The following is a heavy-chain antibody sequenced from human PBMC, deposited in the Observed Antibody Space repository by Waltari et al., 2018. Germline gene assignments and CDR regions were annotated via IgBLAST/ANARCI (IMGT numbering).Heavy chain of an antibody. CDR1: GFTFICSS. V-gene: IGHV3-48*01. CDR3: ASGSYYYHRHFDS. J-gene: IGHJ4*02. D-gene: IGHD1-26*01. Sequence: EVQLVESGGTLVQPGGSLRLSCAASGFTFICSSMNWVRQAPGKGLEWVSYISDSSNTIHYADSVKGRFTISRDNAKNSLYLQMNSLRAEDTAVYYCASGSYYYHRHFDSWGQGTLVTVSS. CDR2: ISDSSNTI.